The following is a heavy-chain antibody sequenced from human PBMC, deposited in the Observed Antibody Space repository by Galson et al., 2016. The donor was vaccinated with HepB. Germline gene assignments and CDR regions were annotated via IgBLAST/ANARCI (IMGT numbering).Heavy chain of an antibody. CDR3: AKQPREGDNDDTYFDS. CDR1: GFTLRSYA. D-gene: IGHD3-9*01. Sequence: SLRLSCAVSGFTLRSYAMAWVRQVPGKGLEWVSSLTGSGTTTYYADSVKGRFIVSRDNSKNTVYLQMNTLRAADTALYYCAKQPREGDNDDTYFDSWGRGTPVTVSS. CDR2: LTGSGTTT. V-gene: IGHV3-23*01. J-gene: IGHJ4*02.